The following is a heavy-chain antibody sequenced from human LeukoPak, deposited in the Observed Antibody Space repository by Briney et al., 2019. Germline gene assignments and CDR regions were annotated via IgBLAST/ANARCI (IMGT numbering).Heavy chain of an antibody. J-gene: IGHJ6*02. CDR2: ISYDGSNK. D-gene: IGHD3-22*01. V-gene: IGHV3-30*18. CDR3: AKDYYDSSGYYLFRTYHYYGMDV. CDR1: GFTFSSYG. Sequence: GGSLRLSCAASGFTFSSYGMHWVRQAPGKGLEWVAVISYDGSNKYYADSVKGRFTISRDNSKNTLYLQMNSLRAEDTAVYYCAKDYYDSSGYYLFRTYHYYGMDVWGQGTTVTVSS.